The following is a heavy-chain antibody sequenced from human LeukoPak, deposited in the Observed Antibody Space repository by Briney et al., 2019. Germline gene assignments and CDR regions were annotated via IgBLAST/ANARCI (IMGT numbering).Heavy chain of an antibody. CDR3: ARARYYYDSSGYYYSFDY. J-gene: IGHJ4*02. CDR2: IYTNGST. CDR1: GGSISSGSYY. Sequence: SQTLSLTCTVSGGSISSGSYYWSWIRQPAGKGLEWIGRIYTNGSTNYNPSLKSRVTISVDTSKNQFSLKLSSVTAAGTAVYYCARARYYYDSSGYYYSFDYWGQGTLVTVSS. D-gene: IGHD3-22*01. V-gene: IGHV4-61*02.